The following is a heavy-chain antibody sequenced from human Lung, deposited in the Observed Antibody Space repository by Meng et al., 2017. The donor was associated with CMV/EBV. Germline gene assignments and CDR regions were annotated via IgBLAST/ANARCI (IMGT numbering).Heavy chain of an antibody. V-gene: IGHV3-21*01. CDR2: ISSSSSYI. CDR3: ARDQSYYDFWSGSYLYYYYYYGMDV. CDR1: GFTFSSYS. Sequence: SCAASGFTFSSYSMNWVRQAPGKGLEWVSSISSSSSYIYYADSVKGRFTISRDNAKNSLYLQMNSLRAEDTAVYYCARDQSYYDFWSGSYLYYYYYYGMDVWXQGTTVTVSS. D-gene: IGHD3-3*01. J-gene: IGHJ6*02.